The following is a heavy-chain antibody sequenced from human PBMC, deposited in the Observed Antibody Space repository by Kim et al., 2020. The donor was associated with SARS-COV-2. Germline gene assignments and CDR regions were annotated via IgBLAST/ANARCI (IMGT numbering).Heavy chain of an antibody. J-gene: IGHJ4*01. CDR1: GGTFSSYA. Sequence: SVKVSCKASGGTFSSYAISWVRQAPGQGLEWMGRIIPILGIANYAQKFQGRVTITADKSTSTAYMELSSLRSEDTAVYYCARDVTIFGVVITNYYFDYW. V-gene: IGHV1-69*04. D-gene: IGHD3-3*01. CDR3: ARDVTIFGVVITNYYFDY. CDR2: IIPILGIA.